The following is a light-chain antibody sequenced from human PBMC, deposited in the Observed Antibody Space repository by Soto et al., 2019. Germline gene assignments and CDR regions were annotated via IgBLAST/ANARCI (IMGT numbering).Light chain of an antibody. V-gene: IGKV2-30*01. CDR1: QSLVYSDGNTY. J-gene: IGKJ1*01. CDR3: MQGTHWPRT. Sequence: DVVMTQSPLSLSVTLGQPASISCRSSQSLVYSDGNTYLNWFQQRPGQSPRRLMYKVSNRDSGVPDRFSGSGSGTDFTLKISRVEAEDVGGYYCMQGTHWPRTFGQGTKVEIK. CDR2: KVS.